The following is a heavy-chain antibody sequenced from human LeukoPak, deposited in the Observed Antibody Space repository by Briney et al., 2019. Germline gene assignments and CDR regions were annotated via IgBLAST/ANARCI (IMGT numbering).Heavy chain of an antibody. Sequence: GGSLRLSCAASGFSFSNYWMSWVRQAPGKGLEWVANIKPDGSEKYYVDSVKGRFTISRDNAKNSLFLQMNSLRAEDTAVYYCARVGYSSSWYGAFDIWGQGTMVTVSS. D-gene: IGHD6-13*01. CDR1: GFSFSNYW. CDR3: ARVGYSSSWYGAFDI. J-gene: IGHJ3*02. V-gene: IGHV3-7*01. CDR2: IKPDGSEK.